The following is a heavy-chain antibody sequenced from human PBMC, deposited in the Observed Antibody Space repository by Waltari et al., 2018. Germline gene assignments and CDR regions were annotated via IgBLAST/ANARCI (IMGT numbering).Heavy chain of an antibody. CDR1: GFTFSSYG. V-gene: IGHV3-30*02. J-gene: IGHJ4*02. CDR3: AKWGYGSGTYGY. CDR2: IRYDGSNK. Sequence: QVQLVESGGGVVQPGGSLRLSCAASGFTFSSYGMHWVRQAPGKGLEWVAFIRYDGSNKYYAESVKGRFTISRDNSKNTLYLQMNSLRAEDTAVYYCAKWGYGSGTYGYWGQGTLVTVSS. D-gene: IGHD3-10*01.